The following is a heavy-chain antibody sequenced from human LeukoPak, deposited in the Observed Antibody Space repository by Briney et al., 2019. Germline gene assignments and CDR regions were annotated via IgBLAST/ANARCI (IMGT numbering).Heavy chain of an antibody. V-gene: IGHV4-38-2*02. Sequence: PSETLSLTCTVSGYSISSGYYWGWIRQPPGKGLEWIGSIYHSGSTYYNPSLKSRVTISVDTSKNQFSLKLSSVTAADTAVYYCARDYYDSSGYHSPGRVFDPWGQGTLVTVSS. J-gene: IGHJ5*02. D-gene: IGHD3-22*01. CDR3: ARDYYDSSGYHSPGRVFDP. CDR1: GYSISSGYY. CDR2: IYHSGST.